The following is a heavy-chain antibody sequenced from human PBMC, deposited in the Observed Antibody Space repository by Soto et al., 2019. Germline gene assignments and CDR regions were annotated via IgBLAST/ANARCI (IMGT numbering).Heavy chain of an antibody. CDR1: GGSISSGGYY. J-gene: IGHJ6*02. D-gene: IGHD4-17*01. Sequence: TLSLTCTVSGGSISSGGYYWSWIRQHPGKGLEWIGYIYYSGSTYYNPSLKSRVTISVDTSKNQFSLKLSSVTAADTAVYYCARDRELTTPYYYAMDVWGQETTVTVSS. CDR3: ARDRELTTPYYYAMDV. CDR2: IYYSGST. V-gene: IGHV4-31*03.